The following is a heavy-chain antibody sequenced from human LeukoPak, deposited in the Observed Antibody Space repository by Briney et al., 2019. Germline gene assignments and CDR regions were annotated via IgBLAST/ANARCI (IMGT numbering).Heavy chain of an antibody. J-gene: IGHJ4*02. CDR3: ARDPGTMVRGVD. CDR1: GFTFSSYS. CDR2: ISSSSSYI. D-gene: IGHD3-10*01. Sequence: GGSLRLSCAASGFTFSSYSMNWVRQAPGKGLEWVSSISSSSSYIYYADSVKGRSTISRDNAKNSLYLQMNSLRAEDTAVYYCARDPGTMVRGVDWGQGTLVTVSS. V-gene: IGHV3-21*01.